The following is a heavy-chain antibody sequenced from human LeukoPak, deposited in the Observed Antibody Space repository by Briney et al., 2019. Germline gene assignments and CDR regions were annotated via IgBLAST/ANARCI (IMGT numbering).Heavy chain of an antibody. Sequence: ASVKVSCKASGYTFTSYDINWVRQATGQGLEWMGWMNPNSGNTGYAQKFQGRVTMTRNTSISTAYMELSSLRSEDTAVYYCARGPGSYYNDPKDYWGQGTLVTASS. CDR3: ARGPGSYYNDPKDY. J-gene: IGHJ4*02. CDR2: MNPNSGNT. CDR1: GYTFTSYD. V-gene: IGHV1-8*01. D-gene: IGHD3-10*01.